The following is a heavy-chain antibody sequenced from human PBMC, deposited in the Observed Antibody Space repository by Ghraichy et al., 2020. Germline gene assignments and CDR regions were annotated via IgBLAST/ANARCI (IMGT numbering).Heavy chain of an antibody. CDR2: ISGSGGST. V-gene: IGHV3-23*01. D-gene: IGHD3-3*01. CDR3: EKDRSLPPHFGVVMGAFGI. Sequence: GGSLRLSCAASGFTFSSYAMSWVRQAPGKGLEWVSIISGSGGSTYYADSVKGRFTITRDNSKSKLYLQMTSLRAEDTAVYYCEKDRSLPPHFGVVMGAFGIWGQGTMVTVS. J-gene: IGHJ3*02. CDR1: GFTFSSYA.